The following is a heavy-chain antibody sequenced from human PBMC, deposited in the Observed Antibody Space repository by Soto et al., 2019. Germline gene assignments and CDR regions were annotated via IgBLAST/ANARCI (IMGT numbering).Heavy chain of an antibody. J-gene: IGHJ3*02. CDR2: ISAYNGNT. D-gene: IGHD6-19*01. CDR1: GYTFTSYG. CDR3: AREYVVWQWLGVDAFDI. Sequence: GASVKVSCKASGYTFTSYGISWVRQAPGQGLEWMGWISAYNGNTNYAQKLQGRVTMTTDTSTSTAYMELRSLRSDDTAVYYCAREYVVWQWLGVDAFDISGQGTMVTVSS. V-gene: IGHV1-18*01.